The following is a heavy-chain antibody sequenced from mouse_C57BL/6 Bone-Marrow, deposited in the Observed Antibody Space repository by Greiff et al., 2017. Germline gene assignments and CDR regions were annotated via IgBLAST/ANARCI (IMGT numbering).Heavy chain of an antibody. CDR1: GYTFTSYG. CDR3: ARLYYEYGGFAY. CDR2: IYPRSGNT. J-gene: IGHJ3*01. V-gene: IGHV1-81*01. Sequence: QVQLQQSGAELARPGASVKLSCKASGYTFTSYGISWVKQRTGQGLEWIGEIYPRSGNTYYNEKFKGKATLTADKSSSTAYMELRSLTSEDSAVYFCARLYYEYGGFAYWGQGTLVTVSA. D-gene: IGHD2-4*01.